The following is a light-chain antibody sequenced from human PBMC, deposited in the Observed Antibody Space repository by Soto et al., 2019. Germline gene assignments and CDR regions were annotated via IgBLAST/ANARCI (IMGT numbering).Light chain of an antibody. Sequence: QSALTQPASVSGSPXQSITIXCTGTXSDVGGYNYVSWYQQHPGKAPKLMIYDVSNRPSGVSNRFSGSKSGNTASLTISGLQAEDEADYYCSSYTSSSTVVFGGGTKLTVL. J-gene: IGLJ2*01. CDR3: SSYTSSSTVV. CDR1: XSDVGGYNY. CDR2: DVS. V-gene: IGLV2-14*01.